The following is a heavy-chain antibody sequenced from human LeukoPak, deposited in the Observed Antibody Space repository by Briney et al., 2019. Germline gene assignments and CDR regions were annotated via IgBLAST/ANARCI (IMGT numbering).Heavy chain of an antibody. CDR3: ARDYPFICSGCSWCRSWFDP. CDR2: TYYRSKWYN. D-gene: IGHD2-15*01. CDR1: GDSVSSNSAA. V-gene: IGHV6-1*01. J-gene: IGHJ5*02. Sequence: SQTLSLTCAISGDSVSSNSAAWNWIRQSPSRGLEWLGWTYYRSKWYNDYAVSVKSRITINPDTSKNQFSLQLNSVTPEDTAVYYCARDYPFICSGCSWCRSWFDPWGQGTLVTVSS.